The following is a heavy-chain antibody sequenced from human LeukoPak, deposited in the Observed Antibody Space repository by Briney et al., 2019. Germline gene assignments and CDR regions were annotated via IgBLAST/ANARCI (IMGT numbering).Heavy chain of an antibody. J-gene: IGHJ4*02. CDR1: GYSISTGYY. Sequence: SETLSLTCIVSGYSISTGYYWGWIRQPPGKGLEWIGSINHSGRTYYNPSLKSRVTISVDTSKNQFSLKLSSVTAADTAVYYCARGSGSYWVPPYYFDYWGQGTLVTVSS. CDR3: ARGSGSYWVPPYYFDY. CDR2: INHSGRT. D-gene: IGHD1-26*01. V-gene: IGHV4-38-2*02.